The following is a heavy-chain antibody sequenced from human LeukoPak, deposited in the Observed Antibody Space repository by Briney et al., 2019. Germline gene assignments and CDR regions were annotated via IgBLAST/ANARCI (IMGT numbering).Heavy chain of an antibody. CDR3: VTGYYEPFDN. D-gene: IGHD3-3*01. CDR1: GASLSGYY. J-gene: IGHJ4*02. CDR2: ISDTGKT. V-gene: IGHV4-59*12. Sequence: PSETLSLTCSVSGASLSGYYWGWIRQSPGKGLEWLGYISDTGKTDYNPSLKSRGTLSLDTSKNQFSLGLTSVTAADTAVYYCVTGYYEPFDNWGQGTLVTVSS.